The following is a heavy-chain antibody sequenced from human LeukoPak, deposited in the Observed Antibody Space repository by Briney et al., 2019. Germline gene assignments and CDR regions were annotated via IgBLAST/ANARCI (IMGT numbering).Heavy chain of an antibody. J-gene: IGHJ5*02. CDR3: AKGSYSSSSDWFDP. V-gene: IGHV3-30*18. CDR2: ISYDGSNK. D-gene: IGHD6-6*01. Sequence: PGRSLRLSCAASGFTFSSYGMHWVRQAPGKGLEWVAVISYDGSNKYYADSVKGRFTISRDNSKNTLYLQMNSLRAEDTAVYYCAKGSYSSSSDWFDPWGQGTLVTVSS. CDR1: GFTFSSYG.